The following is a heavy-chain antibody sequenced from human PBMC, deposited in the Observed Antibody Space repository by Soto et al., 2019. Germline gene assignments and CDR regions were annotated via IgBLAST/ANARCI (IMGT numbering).Heavy chain of an antibody. V-gene: IGHV1-3*01. D-gene: IGHD2-2*01. Sequence: QVQLVQSGAEVKKPGASVKDSCKASGYTFTSYAMHWVRQAPGQRLEWMGWINAGNGNTKYSQKFQGRVTINRDTAVSTAYMELTSRRSEATAVYYSARAVLGYCSSNRCDYAFDIWGQRKMVTVAS. CDR2: INAGNGNT. CDR1: GYTFTSYA. CDR3: ARAVLGYCSSNRCDYAFDI. J-gene: IGHJ3*02.